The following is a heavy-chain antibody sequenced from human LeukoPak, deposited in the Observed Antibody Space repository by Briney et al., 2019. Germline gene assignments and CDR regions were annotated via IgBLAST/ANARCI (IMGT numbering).Heavy chain of an antibody. Sequence: ASVKVSCKASGYTFTSYDINWVRQATGQGLEGMGWMNPNSGNTGYAKKFQGRVTMTRNTSISTPYMELSSLRSEDTAVYYCATFPGGGPVLLWFGGSSDHAFDIWGQGTMVTVSS. J-gene: IGHJ3*02. CDR3: ATFPGGGPVLLWFGGSSDHAFDI. D-gene: IGHD3-10*01. CDR1: GYTFTSYD. CDR2: MNPNSGNT. V-gene: IGHV1-8*01.